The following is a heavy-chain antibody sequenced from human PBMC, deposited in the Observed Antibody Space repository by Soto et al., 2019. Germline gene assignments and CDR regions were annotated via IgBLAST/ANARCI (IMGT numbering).Heavy chain of an antibody. Sequence: GGSLRLSCAASGFTFSSYAMHWVRQAPGKGLEWVAVISYDGSNKYYADSVKGRFTISRDNSKNTLYLQMNSLRAEDTAVYYCARDVYFDYWGQGTLVTVSS. J-gene: IGHJ4*02. CDR2: ISYDGSNK. V-gene: IGHV3-30-3*01. CDR3: ARDVYFDY. CDR1: GFTFSSYA.